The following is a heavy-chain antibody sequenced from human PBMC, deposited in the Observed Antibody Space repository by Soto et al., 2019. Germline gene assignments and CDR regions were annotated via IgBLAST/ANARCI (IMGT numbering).Heavy chain of an antibody. CDR1: GGSVSSGSYY. CDR2: IYYSGST. V-gene: IGHV4-61*01. J-gene: IGHJ4*02. CDR3: ARDQYYDSSEDY. Sequence: SLTCTVSGGSVSSGSYYWSWIRQPPGKGLEWIGYIYYSGSTNYNPSLKSRVTISVDTSKNQFSLKLYSVTAADTAVYYCARDQYYDSSEDYWGQGTLVTVSS. D-gene: IGHD3-22*01.